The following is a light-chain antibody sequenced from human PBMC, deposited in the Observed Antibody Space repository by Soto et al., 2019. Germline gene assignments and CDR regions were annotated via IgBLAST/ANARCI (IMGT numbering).Light chain of an antibody. CDR2: DVS. J-gene: IGKJ1*01. V-gene: IGKV1-5*01. CDR1: QSISNW. Sequence: DIQMTQSPSTLSASVGDRVTITCRASQSISNWLAWYQQKPGKAPKLLIYDVSSLQGGVPSRFSGSGSGTEFTLTISSLQPEDFATYYCQQYNNYWTFGQGTKVEIK. CDR3: QQYNNYWT.